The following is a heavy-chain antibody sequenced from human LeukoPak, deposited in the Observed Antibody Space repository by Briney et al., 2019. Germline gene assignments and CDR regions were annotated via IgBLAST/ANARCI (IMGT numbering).Heavy chain of an antibody. D-gene: IGHD3-22*01. Sequence: GGSLRLSCAASGFTFSSYAMSWVRQAPGKGLEWVSAISGSGGSTYYADSVKGRFTNSRDNSKNTLYLPMNSLRAEDTAVYYCAKGSLRSPYYYDSSGSPFDYWGQGTLVTVSS. CDR2: ISGSGGST. CDR3: AKGSLRSPYYYDSSGSPFDY. CDR1: GFTFSSYA. J-gene: IGHJ4*02. V-gene: IGHV3-23*01.